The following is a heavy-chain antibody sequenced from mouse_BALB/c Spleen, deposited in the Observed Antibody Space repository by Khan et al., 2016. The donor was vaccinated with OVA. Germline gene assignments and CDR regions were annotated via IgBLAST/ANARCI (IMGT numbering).Heavy chain of an antibody. CDR1: GFNIKDTY. J-gene: IGHJ1*01. CDR3: AHPPYDPLHFDV. CDR2: IDPVNGHT. D-gene: IGHD2-10*01. V-gene: IGHV14-3*02. Sequence: VQLQQSGAELVKPGASVKLSCTASGFNIKDTYMHWVKERPEQGLEWIGRIDPVNGHTKYDPKFQGKANITADKSSNTSYLQLSSQTYEDTAVYFGAHPPYDPLHFDVWGAGTPVTVSS.